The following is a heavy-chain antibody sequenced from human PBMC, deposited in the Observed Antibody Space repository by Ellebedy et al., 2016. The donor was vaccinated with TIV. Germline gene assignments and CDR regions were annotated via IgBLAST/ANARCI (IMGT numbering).Heavy chain of an antibody. CDR3: AKEEVATRDSGMDV. J-gene: IGHJ6*02. V-gene: IGHV4-39*02. Sequence: SETLSLXCIVSGGSIRRNNYYWAWIRQSSGKGLEWIGSIYYSGSTYHNPSLKTRVTISLDTSKNQFSLKLTSVTATDTAVYYCAKEEVATRDSGMDVWGQGTTVTVSS. D-gene: IGHD5-12*01. CDR1: GGSIRRNNYY. CDR2: IYYSGST.